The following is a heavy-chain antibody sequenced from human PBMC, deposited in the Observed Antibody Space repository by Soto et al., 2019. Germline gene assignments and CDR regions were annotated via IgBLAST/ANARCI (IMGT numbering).Heavy chain of an antibody. J-gene: IGHJ6*02. Sequence: QVQLVDSGGNVVQPGRSLRLSCAATGFSFSSHGMHWVRQARGQALEWVAHLQAGGNFAYYAYSVKGRLPISSDQSKNTLYLQMDSLGAEDTAVYYCTRDAQQLANYGMDVWGQGTTVTVSS. V-gene: IGHV3-33*01. D-gene: IGHD6-13*01. CDR3: TRDAQQLANYGMDV. CDR1: GFSFSSHG. CDR2: LQAGGNFA.